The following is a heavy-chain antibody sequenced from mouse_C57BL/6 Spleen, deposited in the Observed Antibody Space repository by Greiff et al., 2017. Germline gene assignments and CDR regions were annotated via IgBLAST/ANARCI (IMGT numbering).Heavy chain of an antibody. J-gene: IGHJ2*01. CDR3: ARGEEGYFDH. Sequence: QVQLKQPGAELVRPGSSVKLSCKASGYTFTSYWMHWVKQRPIQGLEWIGNIDPSDSETHYNQKFKDKATLTVDKSSSTAYMQLSSLTSEDSAVYYCARGEEGYFDHWGQGTTLTVSS. CDR1: GYTFTSYW. CDR2: IDPSDSET. V-gene: IGHV1-52*01.